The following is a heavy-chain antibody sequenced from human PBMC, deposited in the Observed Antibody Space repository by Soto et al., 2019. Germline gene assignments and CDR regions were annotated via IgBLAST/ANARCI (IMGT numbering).Heavy chain of an antibody. Sequence: PGGSLRLSCAASGFTFSSYAMSWVRQAPGKGLEWVSAISGSGGSTYYVDSVKGRFTISRDNSKNTPYMHMNSLRAEDKAVYYCAKDVASSIPYYIDVWGQGTLVTVSS. D-gene: IGHD2-21*01. CDR1: GFTFSSYA. J-gene: IGHJ4*01. CDR2: ISGSGGST. V-gene: IGHV3-23*01. CDR3: AKDVASSIPYYIDV.